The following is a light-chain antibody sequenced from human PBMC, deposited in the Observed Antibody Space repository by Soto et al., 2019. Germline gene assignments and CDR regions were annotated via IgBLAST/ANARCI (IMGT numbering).Light chain of an antibody. CDR1: QSISSW. Sequence: DLQMTQSPSTLSATAGDRVTITCRASQSISSWLAWYQHKPGKAPKLLIYDSSSLESGVPSRFSGSRSGTEFTLTISSLQPDDFATYYCQQYNSYPWTFGQGTKVDIK. V-gene: IGKV1-5*01. CDR2: DSS. CDR3: QQYNSYPWT. J-gene: IGKJ1*01.